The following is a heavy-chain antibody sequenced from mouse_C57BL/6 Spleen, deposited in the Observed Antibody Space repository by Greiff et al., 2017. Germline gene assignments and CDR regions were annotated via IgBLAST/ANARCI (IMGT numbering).Heavy chain of an antibody. CDR1: GYTFTSYT. CDR2: INPSSGYT. J-gene: IGHJ3*01. CDR3: ARGTIYYDYAY. Sequence: QVQLQQSGAELARPGASVKMSCKASGYTFTSYTMHWVKQRPGQGLEWIGYINPSSGYTKYNQKFKDKATLTADKSSSTAYMQLSSLTSEDSAVYYCARGTIYYDYAYWGQGTLVTVSA. V-gene: IGHV1-4*01. D-gene: IGHD2-4*01.